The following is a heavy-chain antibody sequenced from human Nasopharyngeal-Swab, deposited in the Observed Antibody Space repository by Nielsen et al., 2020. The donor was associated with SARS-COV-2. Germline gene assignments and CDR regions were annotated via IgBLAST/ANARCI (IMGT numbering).Heavy chain of an antibody. J-gene: IGHJ5*02. V-gene: IGHV1-3*01. CDR2: VNAANGNT. CDR1: GYTFTSYV. CDR3: ARDRSVGYCSGGSCYSGFDQ. D-gene: IGHD2-15*01. Sequence: ASEKVACKAYGYTFTSYVMHWVRQAHGQSLEWMGWVNAANGNTKYPQKFRDRVTIVRETSAKIAYMELSSLRSEDTAVYYCARDRSVGYCSGGSCYSGFDQWGQGTLVTVSS.